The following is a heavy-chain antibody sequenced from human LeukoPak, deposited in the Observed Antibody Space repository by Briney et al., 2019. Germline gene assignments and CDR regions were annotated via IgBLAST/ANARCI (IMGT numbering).Heavy chain of an antibody. CDR3: ARYDFWSGYAFDY. Sequence: GGSLRLSCAASGFTFSSYWMSWVRQAPGKGLEWVANIKQDGSEKYYVDSVRGRFTISRDNAKNSLYLQMNSLRAEDTAVYYCARYDFWSGYAFDYWGQGTLVTVSS. D-gene: IGHD3-3*01. V-gene: IGHV3-7*01. CDR1: GFTFSSYW. J-gene: IGHJ4*02. CDR2: IKQDGSEK.